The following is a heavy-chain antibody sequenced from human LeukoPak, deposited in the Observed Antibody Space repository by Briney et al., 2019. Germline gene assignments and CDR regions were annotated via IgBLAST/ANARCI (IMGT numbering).Heavy chain of an antibody. Sequence: GGSLRLSCAASGFTFSNYWMSWVRQAPGKGLEWVANIRQDGSEKNYVDSVRGRFTISRDNAMNSLYLQMNSLRAEDTAVYYCADSNFDYWGQGTQVTVSS. V-gene: IGHV3-7*02. CDR1: GFTFSNYW. CDR2: IRQDGSEK. D-gene: IGHD5-18*01. CDR3: ADSNFDY. J-gene: IGHJ4*02.